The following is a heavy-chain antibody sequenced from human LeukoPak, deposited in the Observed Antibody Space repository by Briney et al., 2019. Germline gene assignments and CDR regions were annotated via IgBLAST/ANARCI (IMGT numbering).Heavy chain of an antibody. CDR3: ARGSLKGIYGSGSYYDY. D-gene: IGHD3-10*01. J-gene: IGHJ4*02. V-gene: IGHV3-21*01. CDR1: GFTFSSYS. Sequence: PGGSLRLSCAASGFTFSSYSMNWVRPAPGKGLVWVSSISSSSSYIYYAVSVKGRFTISRDNATNSLYLQMNSLRAEDTAVYYCARGSLKGIYGSGSYYDYWGQGTLVTVSS. CDR2: ISSSSSYI.